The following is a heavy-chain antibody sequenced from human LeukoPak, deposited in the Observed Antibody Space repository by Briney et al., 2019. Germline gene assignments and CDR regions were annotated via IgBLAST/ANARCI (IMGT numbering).Heavy chain of an antibody. D-gene: IGHD6-19*01. CDR3: ARDEGNTGWHTFDI. J-gene: IGHJ4*02. CDR1: GDSVSTINGA. Sequence: SQTLSLTCRISGDSVSTINGAWNWVRHSPSRGLEWLGRTYYRSKWYYDYAVSVQGRITINPDTSKNQFSLQLSSVTPEDTAVYYCARDEGNTGWHTFDIWGQGTLITVSS. CDR2: TYYRSKWYY. V-gene: IGHV6-1*01.